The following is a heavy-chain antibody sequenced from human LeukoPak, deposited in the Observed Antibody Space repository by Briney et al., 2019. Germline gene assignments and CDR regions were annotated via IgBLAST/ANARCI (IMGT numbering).Heavy chain of an antibody. CDR3: ARAFSSRLPGGQPFDY. CDR2: IIPIFGTA. D-gene: IGHD1-14*01. Sequence: ASVKVSCKASGGTFSSYAISWVRQAPGQGLEWMGGIIPIFGTANYAQKFQGRVTITTDESTSTAYMELSSLRSEDTAVYYCARAFSSRLPGGQPFDYWGQGTLVTVSS. CDR1: GGTFSSYA. V-gene: IGHV1-69*05. J-gene: IGHJ4*02.